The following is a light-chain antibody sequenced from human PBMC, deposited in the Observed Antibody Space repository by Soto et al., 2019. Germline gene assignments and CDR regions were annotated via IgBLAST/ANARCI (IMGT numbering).Light chain of an antibody. CDR1: ESIRTW. V-gene: IGKV1-5*01. Sequence: DIQMTQSPSTLSASIGDRVTITCRASESIRTWLAWYQHKPGKAPKFLIYDASSLESGVPSRFSGSGSGTEFTLTISSLQPDDFATYFCQQYQTYSTFGQGTRLEIK. CDR3: QQYQTYST. CDR2: DAS. J-gene: IGKJ5*01.